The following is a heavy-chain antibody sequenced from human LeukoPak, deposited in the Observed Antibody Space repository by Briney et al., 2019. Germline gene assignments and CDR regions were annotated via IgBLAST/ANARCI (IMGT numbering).Heavy chain of an antibody. CDR2: IGVGGDT. CDR1: GFNFSKND. D-gene: IGHD4-11*01. J-gene: IGHJ4*02. Sequence: PGGSLRLSCVASGFNFSKNDMHWVRQTTERRLEWVSAIGVGGDTYYADPVKGRFTISRDNGKSSFYLQMNSLRAGDTAVYFCAKAFDYNGLRGEGGSFDCWGQGALVTVSS. CDR3: AKAFDYNGLRGEGGSFDC. V-gene: IGHV3-13*01.